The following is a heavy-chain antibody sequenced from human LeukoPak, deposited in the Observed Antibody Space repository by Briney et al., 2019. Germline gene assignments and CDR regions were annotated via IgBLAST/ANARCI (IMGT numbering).Heavy chain of an antibody. J-gene: IGHJ4*02. CDR1: GSPSIPYA. CDR2: IWFDGYNE. V-gene: IGHV3-33*01. D-gene: IGHD5-24*01. CDR3: ARAVEFRRDGYNFGY. Sequence: GGPRKPPWPAPGSPSIPYAIPGVRRAPGKGREGGAVIWFDGYNEYYADSVKGRFTISRDNSKNTLYLQMNSLRAEDTAVYYCARAVEFRRDGYNFGYWGQGTLVTVSS.